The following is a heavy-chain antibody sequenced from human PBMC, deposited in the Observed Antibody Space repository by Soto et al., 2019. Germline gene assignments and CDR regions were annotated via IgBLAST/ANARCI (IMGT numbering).Heavy chain of an antibody. CDR2: ISSNGGST. Sequence: PGGSLRLSCSASGFTFSSYAMHWVRQAPGKGLEFVSAISSNGGSTYYADSVKGRFTISRDNSKNTLYLQMSSLRADDTAVYYCVKNLWNDDILTGYFDYWGQGTLVTVSS. V-gene: IGHV3-64D*06. CDR3: VKNLWNDDILTGYFDY. J-gene: IGHJ4*02. CDR1: GFTFSSYA. D-gene: IGHD3-9*01.